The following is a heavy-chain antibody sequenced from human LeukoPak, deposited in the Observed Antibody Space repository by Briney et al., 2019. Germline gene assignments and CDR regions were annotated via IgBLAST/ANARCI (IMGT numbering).Heavy chain of an antibody. CDR3: ARAWAGSASY. Sequence: GGSLRLSCAASGFTLSNYWMAWVRQAPGKGLEWVANINQDGSKIYYADSMTGRFTISRDTAKNSLYLQMDSLRVEDTAVYYCARAWAGSASYWGQGTLVTVSS. J-gene: IGHJ4*02. V-gene: IGHV3-7*04. D-gene: IGHD6-19*01. CDR1: GFTLSNYW. CDR2: INQDGSKI.